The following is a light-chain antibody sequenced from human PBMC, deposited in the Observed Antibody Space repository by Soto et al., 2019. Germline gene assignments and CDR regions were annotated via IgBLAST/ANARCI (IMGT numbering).Light chain of an antibody. Sequence: EIVMTQSPAILSVSPGERATLSCRASQTVASNLAWYQQKPGQAPRLLIHGASTRATGVSARFSGSGSGTEFTLTISSLQSEDFAVYYCPQYHNWPPQYTFVPGTKLQIK. CDR2: GAS. V-gene: IGKV3-15*01. CDR1: QTVASN. CDR3: PQYHNWPPQYT. J-gene: IGKJ2*01.